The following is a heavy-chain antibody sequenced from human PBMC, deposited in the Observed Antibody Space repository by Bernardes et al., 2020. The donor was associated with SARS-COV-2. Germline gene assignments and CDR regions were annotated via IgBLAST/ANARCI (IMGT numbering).Heavy chain of an antibody. Sequence: GGSLRLSCAASGFTFSNYAMNWVRQAPGKGLEWVSTIIASGGAANYADSVKGRFSISRDNSKKTLYLQMNSLRDEDTAVYYCAKGLGGWSTGYYFDYWGQGTLVTVSS. J-gene: IGHJ4*02. CDR1: GFTFSNYA. D-gene: IGHD6-19*01. CDR2: IIASGGAA. V-gene: IGHV3-23*01. CDR3: AKGLGGWSTGYYFDY.